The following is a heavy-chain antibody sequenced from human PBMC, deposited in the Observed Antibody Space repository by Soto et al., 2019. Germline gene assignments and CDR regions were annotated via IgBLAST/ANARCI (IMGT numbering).Heavy chain of an antibody. CDR2: ISGYGGKT. Sequence: IQLLQSAGAVKRPGASVKVSCKASGYTFNTFGVTWVRQAPGAGLEWMGCISGYGGKTDYSRKLQGRLTLTADPSTSTSYMELRNLSSDDTAVYYCARGWGKYFGVNDFWGQGILVTVSS. D-gene: IGHD2-8*01. CDR3: ARGWGKYFGVNDF. CDR1: GYTFNTFG. J-gene: IGHJ4*02. V-gene: IGHV1-18*01.